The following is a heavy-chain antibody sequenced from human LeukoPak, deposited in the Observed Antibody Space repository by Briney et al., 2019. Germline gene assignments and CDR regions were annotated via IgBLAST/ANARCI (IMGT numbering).Heavy chain of an antibody. Sequence: PGRSLRLSCAASGFTFSSYGMHWVRQAPGKGRGWVAVISYDGSNKYYADSVKGRFTISRDNSKNTLYLQMNSLRAEDTAVYYCAKGDIGFGELYVPPSYFDYWGRGTLVTVSS. V-gene: IGHV3-30*18. D-gene: IGHD3-10*01. CDR3: AKGDIGFGELYVPPSYFDY. CDR1: GFTFSSYG. J-gene: IGHJ4*02. CDR2: ISYDGSNK.